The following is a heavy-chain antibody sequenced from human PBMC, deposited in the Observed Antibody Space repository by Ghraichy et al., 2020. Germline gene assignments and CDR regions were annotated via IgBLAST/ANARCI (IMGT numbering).Heavy chain of an antibody. CDR2: IWYDGSNK. V-gene: IGHV3-33*01. J-gene: IGHJ2*01. CDR1: GFTFSSYG. Sequence: LSLTCAASGFTFSSYGMHWVRQAPGKGLEWVAVIWYDGSNKYYADSVKGRFTISRDNSKNTLYLQMNSLRAEDTAVYYCARAPIAGLWYFDLWGRGTLVTVSS. D-gene: IGHD6-13*01. CDR3: ARAPIAGLWYFDL.